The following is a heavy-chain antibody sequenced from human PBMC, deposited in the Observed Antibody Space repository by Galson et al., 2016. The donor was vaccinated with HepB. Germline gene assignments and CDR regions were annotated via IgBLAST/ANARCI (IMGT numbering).Heavy chain of an antibody. V-gene: IGHV6-1*01. D-gene: IGHD6-13*01. J-gene: IGHJ5*02. CDR3: ARGKHSSSFYGMRDP. CDR2: THYRSKWYS. Sequence: CAISGDSVSSNSAAWNWIRQSASRGLEWLGRTHYRSKWYSDYAESVKSRITIKADTSKNEVSLQLSSVTPEDAAVYYCARGKHSSSFYGMRDPWGQGTLVIVSS. CDR1: GDSVSSNSAA.